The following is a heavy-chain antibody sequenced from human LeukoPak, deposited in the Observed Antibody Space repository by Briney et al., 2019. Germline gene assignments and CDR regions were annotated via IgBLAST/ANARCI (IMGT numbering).Heavy chain of an antibody. J-gene: IGHJ6*03. CDR3: AASKKYGSGSYYVYYMDV. CDR1: GGSISSYY. D-gene: IGHD3-10*01. Sequence: SETLSLTCTVSGGSISSYYWSWIRQPPGKGLEWIGHIYYSGNTNYNPSLKSRVTISVDTSKNQFSLRLSSVTAADTAVYYCAASKKYGSGSYYVYYMDVWGKGTTVTISS. CDR2: IYYSGNT. V-gene: IGHV4-59*01.